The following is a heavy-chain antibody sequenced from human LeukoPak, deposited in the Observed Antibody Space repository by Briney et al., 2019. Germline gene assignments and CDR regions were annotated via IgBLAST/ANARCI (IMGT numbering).Heavy chain of an antibody. V-gene: IGHV4-39*01. CDR3: ASTKPADY. CDR1: GGSISSSSYY. J-gene: IGHJ4*02. Sequence: SETLSLTCTVSGGSISSSSYYWGWIRQPPGKGLEWIGSIYYSGSTYCNPSLKSRVTISVDTSKNQFSLKLSSVTAADTAVYYCASTKPADYWGQGTLVTVSS. CDR2: IYYSGST. D-gene: IGHD2-2*01.